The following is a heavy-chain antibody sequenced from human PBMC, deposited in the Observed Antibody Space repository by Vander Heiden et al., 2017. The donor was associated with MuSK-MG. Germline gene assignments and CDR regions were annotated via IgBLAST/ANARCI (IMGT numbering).Heavy chain of an antibody. D-gene: IGHD4-17*01. Sequence: EVQLVESGGGLVKPGGSLSLSCAASGFTFSSFSLNWVRQAPGKGLEWVSAISSSSGYIYYADSGKGRFTISRDNAKNSLYLQMNSLRAEDTAVYYCERSLPDYGVNSGRFYWGQGTLVTVSS. CDR2: ISSSSGYI. J-gene: IGHJ4*02. CDR1: GFTFSSFS. V-gene: IGHV3-21*01. CDR3: ERSLPDYGVNSGRFY.